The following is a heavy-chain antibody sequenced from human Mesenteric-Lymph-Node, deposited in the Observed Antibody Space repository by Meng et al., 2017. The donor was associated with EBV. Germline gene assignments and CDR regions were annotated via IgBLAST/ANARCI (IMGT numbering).Heavy chain of an antibody. Sequence: QGQLQGSGPGLVKPSGTLSLTCAVSGGSISSYNWWSWVRQPPGKGLEWIGEIYHSGSTNNNPSLRSRVTISIDKSKNQFSLKLSSVTAADTAVYYCAKVEGSGRSNWFDPWGQGTLVTVSS. CDR2: IYHSGST. CDR1: GGSISSYNW. J-gene: IGHJ5*02. V-gene: IGHV4-4*02. D-gene: IGHD3-10*01. CDR3: AKVEGSGRSNWFDP.